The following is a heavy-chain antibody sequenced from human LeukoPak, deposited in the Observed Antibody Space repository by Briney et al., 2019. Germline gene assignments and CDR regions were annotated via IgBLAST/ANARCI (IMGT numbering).Heavy chain of an antibody. J-gene: IGHJ5*02. Sequence: SETLSLTCAVYGGSFSGYYWSWIRQPPGKGLEWIGEINHSGSTNYNPSLKSRVTISVDTSKNQFSLKLSSVTAADTAVYYCARRGLYSSSWGYLGWFDPWGQGTLVTVSS. D-gene: IGHD6-13*01. V-gene: IGHV4-34*01. CDR3: ARRGLYSSSWGYLGWFDP. CDR2: INHSGST. CDR1: GGSFSGYY.